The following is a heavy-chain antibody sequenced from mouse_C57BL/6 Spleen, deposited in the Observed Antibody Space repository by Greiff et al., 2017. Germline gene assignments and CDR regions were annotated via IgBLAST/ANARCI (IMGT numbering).Heavy chain of an antibody. Sequence: VQLQQSGAELVKPGASVKMSCKAAGYTFTTYPIEWMQQNHGKSIEWIGNFHPYNDDTKYNEKFKGKATLTVEKFSSTVYLELSRLTSDDSAVYSCARRAAQAPWFAYCGQGTLVTVSA. V-gene: IGHV1-47*01. D-gene: IGHD3-2*02. CDR1: GYTFTTYP. J-gene: IGHJ3*01. CDR2: FHPYNDDT. CDR3: ARRAAQAPWFAY.